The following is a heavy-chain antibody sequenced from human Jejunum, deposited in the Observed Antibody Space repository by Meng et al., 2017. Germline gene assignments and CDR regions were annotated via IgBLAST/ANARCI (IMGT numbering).Heavy chain of an antibody. J-gene: IGHJ4*02. CDR3: ARGWKYAWFN. CDR1: GSFSRYVW. Sequence: VQLPDSGPGRSRPSGALSLSGAVSGSFSRYVWGSWLRQPPGKGLECIGEMPQSGSSNYNPSLKIRLTMSVDESKNHFSLKLNSVTAADTAVYYCARGWKYAWFNWGQGTLVTVSS. D-gene: IGHD1-7*01. CDR2: MPQSGSS. V-gene: IGHV4-4*02.